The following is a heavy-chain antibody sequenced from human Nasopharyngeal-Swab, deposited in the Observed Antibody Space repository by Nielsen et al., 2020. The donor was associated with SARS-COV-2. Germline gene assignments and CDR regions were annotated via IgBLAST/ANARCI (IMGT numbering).Heavy chain of an antibody. Sequence: SLKISCAASGFTFDDYAMHWVRQAPGKGLEWVSGISWNSGSIGYADSVKGRFTISRDNAKNSLYLQMNSLRAEDTALYYCAKDISLIAAAGTAGAFDIWGQGTMVTVSS. D-gene: IGHD6-13*01. CDR1: GFTFDDYA. V-gene: IGHV3-9*01. CDR2: ISWNSGSI. CDR3: AKDISLIAAAGTAGAFDI. J-gene: IGHJ3*02.